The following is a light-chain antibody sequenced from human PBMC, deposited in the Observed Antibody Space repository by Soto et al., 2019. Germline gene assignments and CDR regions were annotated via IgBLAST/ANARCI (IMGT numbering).Light chain of an antibody. Sequence: QSVLTQPRSVSGSPGQSVTISCTGTSCDVGGYNFVSWYQPHPGKVPTLVIFDVSHRPSGVPDGFSGSKSGNTASLTISGRQAEDEADYYCCSYGGSYTWVFGGGTKLTV. CDR3: CSYGGSYTWV. V-gene: IGLV2-11*01. CDR2: DVS. CDR1: SCDVGGYNF. J-gene: IGLJ2*01.